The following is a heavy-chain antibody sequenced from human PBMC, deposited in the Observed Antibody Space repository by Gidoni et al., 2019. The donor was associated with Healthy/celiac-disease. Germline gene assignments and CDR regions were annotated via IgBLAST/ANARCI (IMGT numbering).Heavy chain of an antibody. V-gene: IGHV4-59*01. CDR3: ARGGEQWVNTHYGY. D-gene: IGHD6-19*01. CDR2: IYYTGST. J-gene: IGHJ4*02. Sequence: QVQLQESGPGLVKPSETLSLTCTVSGGSISTYYWTWIRQPPGKGLEWIGCIYYTGSTYYNPSLKSRVTMSVDTSKNQFSLKLSSVTAADTAVYYCARGGEQWVNTHYGYWGQGTLVTVSS. CDR1: GGSISTYY.